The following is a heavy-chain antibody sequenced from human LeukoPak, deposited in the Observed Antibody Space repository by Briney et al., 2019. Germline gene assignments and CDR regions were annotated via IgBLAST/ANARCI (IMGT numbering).Heavy chain of an antibody. CDR1: GFSFSNYG. Sequence: PGGSLRLSCAASGFSFSNYGMHWVRQAPGKGLEWVTFIRHDGGNAYYADSVKGRFTISRDNSKNTLYLQMNGLRAEDTAVYYCAASGSYLDYYYYMDVWGKGTTVTVSS. CDR2: IRHDGGNA. V-gene: IGHV3-30*02. J-gene: IGHJ6*03. D-gene: IGHD1-26*01. CDR3: AASGSYLDYYYYMDV.